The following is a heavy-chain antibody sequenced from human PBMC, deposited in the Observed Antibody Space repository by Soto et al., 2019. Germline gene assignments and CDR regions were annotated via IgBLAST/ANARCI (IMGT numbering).Heavy chain of an antibody. CDR2: IIPIFGTA. V-gene: IGHV1-69*13. Sequence: SVKVSCKAPGGTFSSYAISWVRQAPGQGLEWMGGIIPIFGTANYAQKFQGRVTITADESTSTAYMELSSLRSEDTAVYYCATQTTVVRSYYYYGMDVWGQGTTVTVSS. CDR1: GGTFSSYA. D-gene: IGHD4-17*01. CDR3: ATQTTVVRSYYYYGMDV. J-gene: IGHJ6*02.